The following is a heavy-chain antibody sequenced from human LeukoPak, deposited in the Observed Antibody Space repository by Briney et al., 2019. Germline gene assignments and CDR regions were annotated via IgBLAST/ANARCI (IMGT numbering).Heavy chain of an antibody. CDR1: GFTFSDYN. Sequence: GSLRLSCAASGFTFSDYNMNWVRQAPGKGLEWVSYITDSGNTIHYADSVKGRFTISRDNAKNSLYLQMNSLRAEDTAVYYCARSIGLTGGGVDVWGQGTTVTVSS. J-gene: IGHJ6*02. CDR3: ARSIGLTGGGVDV. CDR2: ITDSGNTI. D-gene: IGHD3-9*01. V-gene: IGHV3-11*01.